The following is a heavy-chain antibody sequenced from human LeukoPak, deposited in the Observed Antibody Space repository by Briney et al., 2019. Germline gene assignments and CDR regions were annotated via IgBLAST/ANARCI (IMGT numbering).Heavy chain of an antibody. D-gene: IGHD5-12*01. V-gene: IGHV1-2*02. CDR1: GYTFTGYY. J-gene: IGHJ4*02. Sequence: GASVKVSCKASGYTFTGYYMHWVRQAPGQGLEWMGWINPNSGGTNYAQKFQGRVTMTRDTSISTAYMELGRLRSDDTAVYYCARAGGYDWRPFDYWGQGTLVTVSS. CDR3: ARAGGYDWRPFDY. CDR2: INPNSGGT.